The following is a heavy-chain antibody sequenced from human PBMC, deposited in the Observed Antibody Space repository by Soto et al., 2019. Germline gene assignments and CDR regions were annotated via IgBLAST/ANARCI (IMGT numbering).Heavy chain of an antibody. J-gene: IGHJ6*03. CDR3: ARGADKLGYCSSTSCRQIYYYYYYMDV. Sequence: SETLSLTCTVSGDSISTSSSYYWGWIRQPPGKGLEWIANMYYSGSAYYNPSLKSRVTISLDTSKNQFSLKLSSVTAADTAVYYCARGADKLGYCSSTSCRQIYYYYYYMDVWGKGTTVTVSS. CDR2: MYYSGSA. V-gene: IGHV4-39*01. D-gene: IGHD2-2*01. CDR1: GDSISTSSSYY.